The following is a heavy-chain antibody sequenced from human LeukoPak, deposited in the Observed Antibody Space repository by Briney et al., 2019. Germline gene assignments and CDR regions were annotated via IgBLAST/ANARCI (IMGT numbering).Heavy chain of an antibody. D-gene: IGHD2-2*01. CDR1: GFTFRSYW. CDR3: ARGHPGYCSSTSCPPLDY. Sequence: PGGSLRLSCSASGFTFRSYWMSWVRQARGKGLEWVAKIKQDGSEKYYVDSVKGRFTISRDNAKNSLYLQMNSLRAEDTAVYYCARGHPGYCSSTSCPPLDYWGQGTLVTVSS. J-gene: IGHJ4*02. CDR2: IKQDGSEK. V-gene: IGHV3-7*01.